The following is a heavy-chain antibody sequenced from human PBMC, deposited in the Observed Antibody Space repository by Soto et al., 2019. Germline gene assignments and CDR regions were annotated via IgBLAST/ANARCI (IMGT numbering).Heavy chain of an antibody. V-gene: IGHV1-69*04. J-gene: IGHJ3*02. D-gene: IGHD1-7*01. CDR1: GGTFSSYT. CDR2: IIPILGIA. CDR3: ARDRSELELTMPLNAFDI. Sequence: ASVKVSCKASGGTFSSYTSSWVRQAPGQGLEWMGRIIPILGIANYAQKFQGRVTITADKSTSTAYMELSSLRSEDTAVYYCARDRSELELTMPLNAFDIWGQGTMVTVSS.